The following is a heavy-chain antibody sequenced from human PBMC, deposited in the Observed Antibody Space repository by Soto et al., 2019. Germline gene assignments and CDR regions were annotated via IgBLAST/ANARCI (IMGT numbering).Heavy chain of an antibody. CDR3: AREEQTGANYYLDY. J-gene: IGHJ4*02. V-gene: IGHV1-2*02. Sequence: ASVKVSCKASGYTFTGYYIHWVRQAPGQGLEWMGSISPHSGGPNYAQRFQGRVTMTRDTSMTTVYMEMSGLTSDDTAVYYCAREEQTGANYYLDYWGQGTLVIVSS. CDR1: GYTFTGYY. D-gene: IGHD7-27*01. CDR2: ISPHSGGP.